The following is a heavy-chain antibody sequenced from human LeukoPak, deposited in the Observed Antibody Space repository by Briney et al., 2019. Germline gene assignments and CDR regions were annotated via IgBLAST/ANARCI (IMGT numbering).Heavy chain of an antibody. CDR1: GFTFDDYA. CDR3: AKDAGDSSGWYESGYYYYYMDV. V-gene: IGHV3-9*03. D-gene: IGHD6-19*01. CDR2: ISWNSSSI. Sequence: GRSLRLSCAASGFTFDDYAMHWVRQAPGKGLEWVSGISWNSSSIGYADSVKGRFTISRDNAKNSLYLQMNSLRAEDMALYYCAKDAGDSSGWYESGYYYYYMDVWGKGTTVTVSS. J-gene: IGHJ6*03.